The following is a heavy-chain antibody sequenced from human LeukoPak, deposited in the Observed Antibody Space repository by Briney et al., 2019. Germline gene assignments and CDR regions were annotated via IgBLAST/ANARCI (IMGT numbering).Heavy chain of an antibody. J-gene: IGHJ4*02. CDR1: GFTFSSYG. V-gene: IGHV3-30*03. Sequence: GGSLRLSCAASGFTFSSYGMHWVRQAPGKGLEWVAVISYDGSNKYYADSVKGRFTISRDNSKNTLYLQMNSLRAEDTAVYYCAREGYSYGYGLDYWGQGTLVTVSS. CDR2: ISYDGSNK. D-gene: IGHD5-18*01. CDR3: AREGYSYGYGLDY.